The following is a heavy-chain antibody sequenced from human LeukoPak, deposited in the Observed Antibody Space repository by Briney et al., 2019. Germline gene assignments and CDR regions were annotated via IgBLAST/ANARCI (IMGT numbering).Heavy chain of an antibody. CDR3: ARGRYSFGY. J-gene: IGHJ4*02. CDR1: GASFSGYY. CDR2: INHSGST. D-gene: IGHD5-18*01. V-gene: IGHV4-34*01. Sequence: SETLSLTCAVYGASFSGYYWSWIRQPPGKGLEWIGEINHSGSTNYNPSLKSRVTISVDTSKNQFSLNLSSVTAADTAVYFCARGRYSFGYWGQGTLVTVSS.